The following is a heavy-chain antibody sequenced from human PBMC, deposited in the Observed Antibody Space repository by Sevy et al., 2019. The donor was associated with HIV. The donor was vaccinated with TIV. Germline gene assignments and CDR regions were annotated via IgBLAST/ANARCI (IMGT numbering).Heavy chain of an antibody. CDR1: GFTFSNYW. J-gene: IGHJ6*02. D-gene: IGHD1-26*01. V-gene: IGHV3-7*03. CDR3: ARDCNSATCLWGLDV. CDR2: IKRDGSEK. Sequence: GESLKISCVASGFTFSNYWMSWVRQAPGKGLEWVANIKRDGSEKYYVVSVKGRFTISRDNDKTSLYLQMNSLRDEDTAVYYCARDCNSATCLWGLDVWGPGTTVTVSS.